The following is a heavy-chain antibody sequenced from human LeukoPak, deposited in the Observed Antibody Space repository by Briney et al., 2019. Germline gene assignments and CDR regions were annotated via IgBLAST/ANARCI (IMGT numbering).Heavy chain of an antibody. CDR2: ISGSGGST. V-gene: IGHV3-23*01. CDR1: GFTFSSYG. J-gene: IGHJ3*02. Sequence: GGSLRLSCAASGFTFSSYGMSWVRQAPGKGLEWVSAISGSGGSTYYADSVKGRFTISRDNSKNTLYLQMNSLRAEDTAVYYCAKDKMAGQQLVGVGAFDIWGQGTMVTVSS. D-gene: IGHD6-13*01. CDR3: AKDKMAGQQLVGVGAFDI.